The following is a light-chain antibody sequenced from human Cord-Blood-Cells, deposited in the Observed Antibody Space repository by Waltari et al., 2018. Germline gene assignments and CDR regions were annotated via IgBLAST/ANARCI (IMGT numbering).Light chain of an antibody. V-gene: IGLV2-23*01. CDR2: EGS. CDR1: SSDVGSYNL. CDR3: RSYAGSSTWM. J-gene: IGLJ3*02. Sequence: QSALTQPASVSGSPGQSITISCTGTSSDVGSYNLVSCYQQHPGKAPKLMIYEGSKRPSGFSNRLSGSQSGKTASLTISWLQSEDEADYYCRSYAGSSTWMFGGGTKLTVL.